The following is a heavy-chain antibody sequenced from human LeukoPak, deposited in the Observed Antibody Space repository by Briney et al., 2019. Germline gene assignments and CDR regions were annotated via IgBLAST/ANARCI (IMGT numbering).Heavy chain of an antibody. CDR3: ARAYSIAAVFDF. V-gene: IGHV4-59*01. CDR2: IQFSGST. J-gene: IGHJ4*02. CDR1: GDSISTDY. D-gene: IGHD6-13*01. Sequence: KPSETLSLTCTVSGDSISTDYWSWLRQPPGKGLEWIGYIQFSGSTNKNPSLKSRVTISVDTSKNQFFLNLKSVTAADTAVYYCARAYSIAAVFDFWGQGTLVTVSS.